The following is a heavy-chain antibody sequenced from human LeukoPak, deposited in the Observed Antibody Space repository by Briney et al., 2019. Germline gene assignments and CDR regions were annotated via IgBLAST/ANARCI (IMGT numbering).Heavy chain of an antibody. D-gene: IGHD6-19*01. V-gene: IGHV3-9*01. CDR2: ISWNSGSI. J-gene: IGHJ4*02. CDR3: AKVSSGWYGSEPFDY. CDR1: GFTFDDYA. Sequence: GGSLRLSCAASGFTFDDYAMDWVRQAPGKGLEWVSGISWNSGSIGYADSVKGRFTISRDNAKNSLYLQMNSLRAEDTALYYCAKVSSGWYGSEPFDYWGQGTLVTVSS.